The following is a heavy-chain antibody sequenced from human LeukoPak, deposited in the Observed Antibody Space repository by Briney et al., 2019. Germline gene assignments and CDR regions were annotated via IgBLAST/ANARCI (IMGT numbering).Heavy chain of an antibody. D-gene: IGHD1-26*01. Sequence: GGSLRLSCAASGFTFSSYEMNWVRQAPGKGLEWVSYISSSGSTIYYADSVKGRFTISRDNAKNSLYQQMNSLRAEDTAVYYCARDGAYSGSYWGQGTLVTVSS. V-gene: IGHV3-48*03. CDR3: ARDGAYSGSY. CDR1: GFTFSSYE. CDR2: ISSSGSTI. J-gene: IGHJ4*02.